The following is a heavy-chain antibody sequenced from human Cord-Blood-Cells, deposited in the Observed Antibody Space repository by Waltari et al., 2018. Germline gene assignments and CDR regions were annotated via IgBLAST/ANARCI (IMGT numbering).Heavy chain of an antibody. CDR3: TRLYLVGASNDY. D-gene: IGHD1-26*01. CDR2: IKSKTDGGTT. V-gene: IGHV3-15*01. J-gene: IGHJ4*02. CDR1: GFTFSNAW. Sequence: EVQLVESGGGLVKPGGYLRLSCAASGFTFSNAWMSWVRQAPGKGLEWVGRIKSKTDGGTTDYAAPVKGRFTISRDDSKNTLYLQMNSLKTEDTAVYYCTRLYLVGASNDYWGQGTLVTVSS.